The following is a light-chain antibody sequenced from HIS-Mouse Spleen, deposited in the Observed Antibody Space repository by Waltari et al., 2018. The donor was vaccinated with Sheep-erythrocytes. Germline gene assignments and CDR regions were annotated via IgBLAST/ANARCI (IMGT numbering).Light chain of an antibody. CDR1: SSGVGSYNL. J-gene: IGLJ3*02. Sequence: QSALTQPASVSGSPGQSITISCTGTSSGVGSYNLVSWYQQHPGKAPKLMIYEGSKRRSGVAKHISASKSGNTASLTISGLQAEDEADYYCCSYACSSTPWVFGGGTKLTVL. CDR2: EGS. V-gene: IGLV2-23*01. CDR3: CSYACSSTPWV.